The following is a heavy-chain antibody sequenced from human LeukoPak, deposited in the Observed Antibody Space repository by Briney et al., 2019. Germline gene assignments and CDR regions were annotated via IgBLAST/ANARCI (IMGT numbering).Heavy chain of an antibody. CDR1: GYTFTSYG. J-gene: IGHJ4*02. V-gene: IGHV1-18*01. CDR3: AAELYSGSYGRCCSFAF. D-gene: IGHD1-26*01. Sequence: ASVKVSCKASGYTFTSYGISWVRQAPGQGLEWMGWISAYKGNTNYAQKLQGRVTMTTDTSTSTAYMELSSLRSEDTAVYYCAAELYSGSYGRCCSFAFWGQGTQVTVSS. CDR2: ISAYKGNT.